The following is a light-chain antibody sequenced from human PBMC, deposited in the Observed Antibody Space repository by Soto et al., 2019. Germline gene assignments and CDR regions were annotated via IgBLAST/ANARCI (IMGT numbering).Light chain of an antibody. CDR3: QKYNSAPRT. J-gene: IGKJ1*01. V-gene: IGKV3-15*01. CDR2: AAS. CDR1: QSVSSN. Sequence: EIVMTQSPGTLSVSPGEIATLSCRASQSVSSNLAWYQQKPGQAPRLLIYAASTLQSGVPSRFSGSGSGTDFTLTISSLQPEDVATYYCQKYNSAPRTFGQGTKVDIK.